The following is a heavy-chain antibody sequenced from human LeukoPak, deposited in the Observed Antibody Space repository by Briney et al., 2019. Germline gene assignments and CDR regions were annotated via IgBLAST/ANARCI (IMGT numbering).Heavy chain of an antibody. CDR2: ISSNGGST. V-gene: IGHV3-64*01. CDR1: GFTFSSYA. Sequence: GGSLRLSCAASGFTFSSYAMHWVRQAPGKGLEYVSAISSNGGSTYYANSVKGRFTISRDNSKNTLYLQMGSLRAEDTAVYYCAKDSSVYYYDSRNFDYWGQGTLVTVSS. J-gene: IGHJ4*02. CDR3: AKDSSVYYYDSRNFDY. D-gene: IGHD3-22*01.